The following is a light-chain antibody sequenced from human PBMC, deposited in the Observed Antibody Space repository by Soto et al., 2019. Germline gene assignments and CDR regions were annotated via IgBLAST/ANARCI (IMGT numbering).Light chain of an antibody. CDR2: KAS. J-gene: IGKJ1*01. Sequence: DMQRKRAHSTLAGSVGDRVTITCRASQSISSWLAWYQQKPGKAPKLLIYKASTLESGVPSNFSGSGSGTEFTLTISSLQPEDFAPYYCQQYNSYPSTFGQGTKLDIK. V-gene: IGKV1-5*03. CDR3: QQYNSYPST. CDR1: QSISSW.